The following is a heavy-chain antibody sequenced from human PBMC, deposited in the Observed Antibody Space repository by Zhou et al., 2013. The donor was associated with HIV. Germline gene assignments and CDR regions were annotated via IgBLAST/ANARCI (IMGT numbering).Heavy chain of an antibody. D-gene: IGHD2-2*01. Sequence: QVQLVQSGAEVKKPGASVKVSCKASGYTFTGYYMHWVRQAPGQGLEWMGWINPNSGGTNYAQKFQGRVTMTRDTSISTAYMELSRLRSDDTAVYYCARLGYCSSTSCYRGAVDYWGQGTLVTGLL. CDR1: GYTFTGYY. J-gene: IGHJ4*02. CDR2: INPNSGGT. CDR3: ARLGYCSSTSCYRGAVDY. V-gene: IGHV1-2*02.